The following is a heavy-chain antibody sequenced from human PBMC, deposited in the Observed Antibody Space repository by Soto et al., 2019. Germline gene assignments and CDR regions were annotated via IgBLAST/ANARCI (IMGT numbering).Heavy chain of an antibody. V-gene: IGHV2-5*02. J-gene: IGHJ4*02. CDR3: ARQVELGSGYYFAY. D-gene: IGHD3-3*01. CDR2: IYWDDDK. CDR1: GFSLSTSGVG. Sequence: QITLKESGPPLVKPTETLTLTCTFSGFSLSTSGVGVGWIRQPPGKALEWLALIYWDDDKRYRPSLKSRLNIAKDTYKNQVVLTMTNVDPVDTATYYCARQVELGSGYYFAYWGQGTLVTVFS.